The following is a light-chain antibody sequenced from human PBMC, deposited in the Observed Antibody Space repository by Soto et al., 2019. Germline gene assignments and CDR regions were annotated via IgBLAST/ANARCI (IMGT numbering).Light chain of an antibody. CDR1: SSDVGGYNY. J-gene: IGLJ1*01. CDR2: EVN. CDR3: TSYAGGNNV. Sequence: QSALTQPPSASGSPGQSVTISCTGTSSDVGGYNYVSWYQQHPGKVTKLMVYEVNKRPSGVPDRCSGSKSGNTASLTVSGLQAEDEADYYCTSYAGGNNVFGTGTKLTVL. V-gene: IGLV2-8*01.